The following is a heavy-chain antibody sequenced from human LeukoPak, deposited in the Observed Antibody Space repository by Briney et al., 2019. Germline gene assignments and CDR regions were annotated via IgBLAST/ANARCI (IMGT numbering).Heavy chain of an antibody. J-gene: IGHJ4*02. Sequence: ASVKVSCKTSGYTFTDYYMHWVRQAPGQGLEWMGRINPNSGGKNYAQKFQHRVTMTRDTSTSTAYMELSRLRSDDTAVYYCARTWGSYSFDSWGQGTLVTVSS. CDR3: ARTWGSYSFDS. CDR1: GYTFTDYY. CDR2: INPNSGGK. D-gene: IGHD3-16*01. V-gene: IGHV1-2*06.